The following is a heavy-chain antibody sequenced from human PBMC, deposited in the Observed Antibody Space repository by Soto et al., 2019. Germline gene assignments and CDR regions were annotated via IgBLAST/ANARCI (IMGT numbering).Heavy chain of an antibody. CDR2: ISSSSSYI. D-gene: IGHD3-3*01. J-gene: IGHJ3*02. V-gene: IGHV3-21*01. CDR1: GFTFSSYS. Sequence: GGSLRLSCAASGFTFSSYSMNWVRQAPGKGLEWVSSISSSSSYIYYADSVKGRFTIYRDNAKNSLYLQMNSLRAEDTAVYYCARDLTVDFWSGYYQIYAFDIWGQGTMVTVSS. CDR3: ARDLTVDFWSGYYQIYAFDI.